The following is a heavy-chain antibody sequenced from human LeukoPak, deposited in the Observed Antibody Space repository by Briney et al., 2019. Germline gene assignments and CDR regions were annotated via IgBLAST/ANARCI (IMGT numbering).Heavy chain of an antibody. D-gene: IGHD6-19*01. CDR3: SLLAVASPQDY. V-gene: IGHV3-48*03. Sequence: GGSLRLSCAASGFTFSTYEMHWVRQAPGKGLEWVSDISSSGSTVYYADSVKGRFTTSRDNAKNFLYLQMHSLRAEDTAVYYCSLLAVASPQDYWGQGTLVAVSS. CDR2: ISSSGSTV. CDR1: GFTFSTYE. J-gene: IGHJ4*02.